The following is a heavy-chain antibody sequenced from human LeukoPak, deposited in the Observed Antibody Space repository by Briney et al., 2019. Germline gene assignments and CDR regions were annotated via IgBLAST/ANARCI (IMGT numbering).Heavy chain of an antibody. CDR3: ARNNGMDV. J-gene: IGHJ6*02. CDR1: GFALSSHW. CDR2: VNRDGSET. V-gene: IGHV3-7*03. Sequence: GGSLILSCAASGFALSSHWMTWVRQVPGRGPEWVANVNRDGSETYYLDSVKGRFTISKDNAKNSLYLQMNSLRAEDTALYHCARNNGMDVWGRGTTVIVSS.